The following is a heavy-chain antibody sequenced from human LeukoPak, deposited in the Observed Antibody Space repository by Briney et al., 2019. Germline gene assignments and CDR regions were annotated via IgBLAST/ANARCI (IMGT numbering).Heavy chain of an antibody. CDR2: INSDGSEG. Sequence: SGGSLRLSCAASGFTFSSYAMSWVRQAPGKGLEWVASINSDGSEGYYADVVKGRFTISRDNAKNTLYLQMNSLRAEDTAVYYCAKSPRLRFLENWYFDLWGRGTLVTVSS. CDR1: GFTFSSYA. V-gene: IGHV3-7*03. J-gene: IGHJ2*01. D-gene: IGHD3-3*01. CDR3: AKSPRLRFLENWYFDL.